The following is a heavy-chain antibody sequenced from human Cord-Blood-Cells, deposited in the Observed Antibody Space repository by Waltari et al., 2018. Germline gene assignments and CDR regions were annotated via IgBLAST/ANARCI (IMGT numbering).Heavy chain of an antibody. CDR2: IWYDGSNK. CDR1: GFTFSSYG. D-gene: IGHD1-26*01. Sequence: QVQLVESGGGVVQPGRSLRLSCAASGFTFSSYGMHWVRQAPGKGLGCVAVIWYDGSNKYYADSVKGRFTISRDNSKNTLYLQMNSLRAEDTAVYYCARDDHVGADAFDIWGQGTMVTVSS. V-gene: IGHV3-33*01. CDR3: ARDDHVGADAFDI. J-gene: IGHJ3*02.